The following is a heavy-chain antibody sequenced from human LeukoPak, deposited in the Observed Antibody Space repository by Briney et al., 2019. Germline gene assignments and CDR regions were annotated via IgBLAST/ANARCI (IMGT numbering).Heavy chain of an antibody. J-gene: IGHJ4*02. CDR3: ASEEGLYRPFDY. CDR2: IKQDGSEK. CDR1: GFTFSNYW. V-gene: IGHV3-7*01. Sequence: PGGSLRLSCAASGFTFSNYWMSWVRQAPGKGLEWVANIKQDGSEKYYVDSVKGRFTISRDNAKNSLFLQMNSLRAEDTAVYYCASEEGLYRPFDYWGQGTLVTVSS. D-gene: IGHD3-10*01.